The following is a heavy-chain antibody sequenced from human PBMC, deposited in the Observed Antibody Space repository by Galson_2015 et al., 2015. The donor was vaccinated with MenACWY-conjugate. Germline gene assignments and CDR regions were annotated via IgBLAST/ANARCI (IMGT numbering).Heavy chain of an antibody. Sequence: SLRLSCAASGFTFNTYTMNWVRQAPGKGLEWLSSISSSSSDIYYADSVKGRFTISRDNAKHSLYLQMNSLRAEDTAVYYCARVALGYAFDIWGQGTMVTVSS. J-gene: IGHJ3*02. CDR2: ISSSSSDI. CDR1: GFTFNTYT. CDR3: ARVALGYAFDI. V-gene: IGHV3-21*01. D-gene: IGHD1-26*01.